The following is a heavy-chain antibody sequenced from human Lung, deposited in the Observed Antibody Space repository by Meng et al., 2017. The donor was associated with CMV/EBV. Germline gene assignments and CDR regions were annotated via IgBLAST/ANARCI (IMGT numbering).Heavy chain of an antibody. CDR2: IDWDDDK. CDR1: GFSLSTSRMR. J-gene: IGHJ4*02. Sequence: SGPLVKPTQTLTLPCTFSGFSLSTSRMRVSWILQPPGKALEWFERIDWDDDKFYSTSLKTRFTISKATSKNQLVLTMTNMDPVDTATYYCARMGTSYNHFDYWXQGTXVTVSS. CDR3: ARMGTSYNHFDY. V-gene: IGHV2-70D*14. D-gene: IGHD1-7*01.